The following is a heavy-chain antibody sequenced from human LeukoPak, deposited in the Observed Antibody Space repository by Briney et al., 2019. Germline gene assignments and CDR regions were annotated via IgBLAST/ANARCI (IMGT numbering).Heavy chain of an antibody. CDR1: GGTFSSYA. V-gene: IGHV1-69*04. CDR2: IIPILGIA. D-gene: IGHD3-16*01. Sequence: ASVKVSCKASGGTFSSYAISWVRQAPGQGLEWMGRIIPILGIANYAQKFQGRVTITADKSTSTAYMELSSLRSEDTAVYYCARGFFPGSIIQGYYGMDVWGQGTTVTVSS. CDR3: ARGFFPGSIIQGYYGMDV. J-gene: IGHJ6*02.